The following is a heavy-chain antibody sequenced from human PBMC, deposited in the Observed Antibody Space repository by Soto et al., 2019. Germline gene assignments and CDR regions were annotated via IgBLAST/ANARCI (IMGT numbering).Heavy chain of an antibody. J-gene: IGHJ4*02. D-gene: IGHD5-18*01. V-gene: IGHV1-69*01. Sequence: QVQLVQSGHEVKKPGSSVKVSCKASGDTFNSYVITWVRQAPGQGLEWLGGIITAFGTTSYAQNFQDRLTITADEAATTDHMALSSLTSDDTAMYYCTRSYGYTFGGSLDNWGQGTLVTVAS. CDR1: GDTFNSYV. CDR2: IITAFGTT. CDR3: TRSYGYTFGGSLDN.